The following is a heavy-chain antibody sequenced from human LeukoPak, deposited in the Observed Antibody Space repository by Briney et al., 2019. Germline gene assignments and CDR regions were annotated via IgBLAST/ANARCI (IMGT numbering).Heavy chain of an antibody. CDR1: GFTFSSYA. D-gene: IGHD2-2*02. Sequence: PGGSLRLSCAASGFTFSSYAMSWVRQAPGKGLEWVSAISGSGGSTYYADSVKGRFTISRDNSKNTLYLQMNSLRAEDTAVYYCAITWAGWGVPAAIGNTEYFQHWGQGTLVTVSS. V-gene: IGHV3-23*01. J-gene: IGHJ1*01. CDR3: AITWAGWGVPAAIGNTEYFQH. CDR2: ISGSGGST.